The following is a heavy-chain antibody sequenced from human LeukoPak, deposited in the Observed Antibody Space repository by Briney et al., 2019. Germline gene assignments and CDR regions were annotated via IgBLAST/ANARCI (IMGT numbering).Heavy chain of an antibody. V-gene: IGHV4-39*01. Sequence: SETLSLTCTVSGASITTDSYFWAWFRQSPGKGLEWIGSVFYSGTTSYNPSLESRVTVSADTSKNQFSLRLTSVTAADTAVYYCARLHGREGWFDPWGQGTLVSVSS. D-gene: IGHD5-24*01. CDR3: ARLHGREGWFDP. CDR2: VFYSGTT. J-gene: IGHJ5*02. CDR1: GASITTDSYF.